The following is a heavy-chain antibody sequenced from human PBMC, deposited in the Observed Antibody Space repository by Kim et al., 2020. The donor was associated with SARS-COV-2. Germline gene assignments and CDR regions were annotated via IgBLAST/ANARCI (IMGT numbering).Heavy chain of an antibody. CDR3: ARAPRPSHGYNQFDY. D-gene: IGHD5-12*01. J-gene: IGHJ4*02. CDR2: ISYDGSNK. Sequence: GGSLRLSCAASGFTFSSYAMHWVRQAPGKGLEWVAVISYDGSNKYYADSVKGRFTISRDNSKNTLYLQMNSLRAEDTAVYYCARAPRPSHGYNQFDYWGQGTLVTVSS. CDR1: GFTFSSYA. V-gene: IGHV3-30*04.